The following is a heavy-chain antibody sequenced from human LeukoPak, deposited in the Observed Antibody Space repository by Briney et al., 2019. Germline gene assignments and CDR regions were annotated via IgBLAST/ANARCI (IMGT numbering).Heavy chain of an antibody. Sequence: SETLSLTCTVSGGSISSSSYYWGWIRQPPGKGLEWIGSIYYSGSTYYNPSLKSRVTISVDTSKNQFSLKLSSVTAADTAVYYCARPPSYYDILTGYYGAERGYFDLWGRGTLVTVSS. V-gene: IGHV4-39*01. CDR2: IYYSGST. D-gene: IGHD3-9*01. J-gene: IGHJ2*01. CDR3: ARPPSYYDILTGYYGAERGYFDL. CDR1: GGSISSSSYY.